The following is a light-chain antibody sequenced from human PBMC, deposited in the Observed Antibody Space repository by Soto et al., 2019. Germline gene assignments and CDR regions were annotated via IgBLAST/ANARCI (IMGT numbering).Light chain of an antibody. CDR2: GAP. Sequence: EILMTQSPATLSVSPGERATLSCRASQSVSSKLAWYQQKPGQAPRLLIYGAPTRATGLPARFSGSGPGTEFTLTISSLEPEDFAVYYCQQRSNWPLTFGQGTRLEIK. CDR1: QSVSSK. J-gene: IGKJ5*01. V-gene: IGKV3-15*01. CDR3: QQRSNWPLT.